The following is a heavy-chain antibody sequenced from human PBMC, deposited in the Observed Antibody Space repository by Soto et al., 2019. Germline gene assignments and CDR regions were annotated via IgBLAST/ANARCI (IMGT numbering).Heavy chain of an antibody. J-gene: IGHJ5*02. D-gene: IGHD3-22*01. CDR2: IYYSRST. Sequence: PSETLSLTCTVSGGSISSYYWSWIRQPPGKGLEWIGYIYYSRSTNYNPSLKSRVTISVDTSKNQFSLKLSSVTAADTAVYYCAREDYYDSSGFSWGFDPWGQGTLVTVSS. V-gene: IGHV4-59*01. CDR3: AREDYYDSSGFSWGFDP. CDR1: GGSISSYY.